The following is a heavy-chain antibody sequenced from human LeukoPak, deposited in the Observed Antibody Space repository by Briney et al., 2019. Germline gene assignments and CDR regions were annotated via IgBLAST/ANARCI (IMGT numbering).Heavy chain of an antibody. J-gene: IGHJ4*02. CDR2: IKQDGSEK. V-gene: IGHV3-7*01. CDR3: ARLNYHSCDY. Sequence: GRCLRLSCAASGFTFSSYWMTWVRQAPGKGLEWGANIKQDGSEKYYVDSVKGRFTISRHNAKNSLYLQMNSLRAEDTAVYYCARLNYHSCDYWGQGTLVTVSS. CDR1: GFTFSSYW. D-gene: IGHD1-7*01.